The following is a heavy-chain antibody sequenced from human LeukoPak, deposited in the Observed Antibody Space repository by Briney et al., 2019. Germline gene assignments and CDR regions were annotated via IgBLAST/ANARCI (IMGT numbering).Heavy chain of an antibody. CDR1: GYTFTSYD. V-gene: IGHV1-8*03. D-gene: IGHD3-22*01. J-gene: IGHJ5*02. Sequence: ASVKVSCKASGYTFTSYDINWVRQATGQGLEWMRWMNPNSGNTGYAQKFQGRVTITRNTSISTAYMELSSLRSEDTAVYYCASHYYDSSGYQPWGQGTLVTVSS. CDR3: ASHYYDSSGYQP. CDR2: MNPNSGNT.